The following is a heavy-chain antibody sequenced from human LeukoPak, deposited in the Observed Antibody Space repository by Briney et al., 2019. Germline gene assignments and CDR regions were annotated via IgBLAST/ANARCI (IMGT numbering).Heavy chain of an antibody. Sequence: SETRFLTCAVYGGSVSGYYWSWICQPPGKGLAWIGEINHSGSTNYNPTLQSRVTISVHTSKNQFSLKLSSVTAADTAVHYGARWGSGLSFRWFDPWEQGTRVTVST. V-gene: IGHV4-34*01. CDR2: INHSGST. D-gene: IGHD6-19*01. CDR1: GGSVSGYY. J-gene: IGHJ5*02. CDR3: ARWGSGLSFRWFDP.